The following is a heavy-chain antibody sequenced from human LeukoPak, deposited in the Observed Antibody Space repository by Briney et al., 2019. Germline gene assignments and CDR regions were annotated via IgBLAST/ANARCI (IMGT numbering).Heavy chain of an antibody. CDR1: GGTCSSYA. J-gene: IGHJ5*02. D-gene: IGHD4-23*01. CDR3: ARDNSVEDTAWWFDP. CDR2: INPSGGST. V-gene: IGHV1-46*01. Sequence: ASVEVSCKASGGTCSSYAISWLRQAPGQGLEWMGRINPSGGSTSYAQKFQGRVTMTRDMSTSTDYMELSSLRSEDTAVYYCARDNSVEDTAWWFDPWGQGPLVTVSS.